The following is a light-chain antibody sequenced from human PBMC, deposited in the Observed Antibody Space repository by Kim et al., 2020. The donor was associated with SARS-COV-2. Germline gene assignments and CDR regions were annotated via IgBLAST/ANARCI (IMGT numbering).Light chain of an antibody. V-gene: IGLV1-40*01. CDR3: QSCDRSLSAV. CDR1: SSDIGSGYD. Sequence: GQRVTISCTRGSSDIGSGYDVHWYQHLTGTAPRLLIYGNTNRPSGVPDRFSASRSGTSASLTITGLQPEDEADYYCQSCDRSLSAVFGGGTQLTVL. CDR2: GNT. J-gene: IGLJ2*01.